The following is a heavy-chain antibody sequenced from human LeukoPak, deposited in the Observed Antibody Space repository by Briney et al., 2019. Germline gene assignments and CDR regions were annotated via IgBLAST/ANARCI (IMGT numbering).Heavy chain of an antibody. CDR1: GFTFSDYY. V-gene: IGHV3-11*01. CDR2: ISGRGSII. Sequence: PGGSLRLSCAASGFTFSDYYMSWIRQAPGKGLEWIPYISGRGSIIYYADSVKGRFTISRDNAKNSLYLQMNSLRAEDTAVYFCARGGVDIPTGYYNWDYFDYWGQGTLVTVSS. D-gene: IGHD3-9*01. CDR3: ARGGVDIPTGYYNWDYFDY. J-gene: IGHJ4*02.